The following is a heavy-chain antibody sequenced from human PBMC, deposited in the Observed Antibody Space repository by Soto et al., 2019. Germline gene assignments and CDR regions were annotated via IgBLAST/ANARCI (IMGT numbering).Heavy chain of an antibody. CDR1: GGSISSYY. D-gene: IGHD6-13*01. Sequence: SETLSLTCTVSGGSISSYYWSWIRQPPGKGLEWIGYIYYSGSTNYNPSLKSRVTISVDTSKNQFSLKLSSVTAADTAVYYCARHEGYDGFDIWGQGTMVTVSS. CDR3: ARHEGYDGFDI. CDR2: IYYSGST. J-gene: IGHJ3*02. V-gene: IGHV4-59*08.